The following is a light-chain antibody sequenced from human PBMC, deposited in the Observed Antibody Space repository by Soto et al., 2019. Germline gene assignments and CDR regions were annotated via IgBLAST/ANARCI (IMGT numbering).Light chain of an antibody. J-gene: IGKJ1*01. V-gene: IGKV1-39*01. CDR3: QQYNSYWT. Sequence: DIQMTQSPSSLSASVGDRVTITCRASQSISSYLNWYQQKPGKAPKLLIYAASSLQSGVPSRFSGSGSGTEFTLTISSLQPEDFATYYCQQYNSYWTFAQGTKVDI. CDR1: QSISSY. CDR2: AAS.